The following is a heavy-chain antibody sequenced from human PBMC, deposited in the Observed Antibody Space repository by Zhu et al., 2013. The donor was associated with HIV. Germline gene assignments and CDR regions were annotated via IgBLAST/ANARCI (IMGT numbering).Heavy chain of an antibody. Sequence: QVQLVQSGAEVKKPGASVKVSCKASGYTFTTYAMHWVRQAPGQRLEWMGWINVGNGNTKSSQNFQGRVTISRDTSASTAYMELSSLRSEDTAVYYCARDQRGSYSFVAFFDYWGQGTLVTVSS. D-gene: IGHD1-26*01. V-gene: IGHV1-3*01. CDR3: ARDQRGSYSFVAFFDY. CDR1: GYTFTTYA. CDR2: INVGNGNT. J-gene: IGHJ4*02.